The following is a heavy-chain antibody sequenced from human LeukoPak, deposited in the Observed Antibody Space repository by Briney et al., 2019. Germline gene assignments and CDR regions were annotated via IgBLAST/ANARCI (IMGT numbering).Heavy chain of an antibody. CDR1: GFTFSKYY. CDR2: ISSTGSTI. J-gene: IGHJ4*02. D-gene: IGHD3-22*01. CDR3: ARDYMDYYDSSGYYLVD. V-gene: IGHV3-11*04. Sequence: GGSLRLSCAASGFTFSKYYMSWIRQAPGKGLEWVSYISSTGSTIYYADSVKGRFTISRDNSKNTLYLQMNSLRAEDTAVYYCARDYMDYYDSSGYYLVDWGQGTLVTVSS.